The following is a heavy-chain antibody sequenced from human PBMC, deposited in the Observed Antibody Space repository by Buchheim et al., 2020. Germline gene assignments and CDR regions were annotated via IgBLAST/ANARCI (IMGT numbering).Heavy chain of an antibody. CDR3: AREYYDILTGSQAVYYGMDV. D-gene: IGHD3-9*01. CDR2: INPNSGGT. J-gene: IGHJ6*02. V-gene: IGHV1-2*04. CDR1: GYTFTGYY. Sequence: QVQLVQSGAEVKKPGASVKVSCKASGYTFTGYYMHWVRQAPGQGLEWMGWINPNSGGTNYAQKFQGWVTMTRDTYISPAYMELSRLRSDDTAVYYCAREYYDILTGSQAVYYGMDVWGQGTT.